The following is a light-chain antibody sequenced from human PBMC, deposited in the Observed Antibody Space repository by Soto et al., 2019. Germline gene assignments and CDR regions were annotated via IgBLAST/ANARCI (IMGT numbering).Light chain of an antibody. CDR3: XXXXXXXPSWT. CDR2: GAS. J-gene: IGKJ1*01. CDR1: QSVSSN. Sequence: EIVMTQSPATLSVSPGERATLSCRASQSVSSNLAWYQQKPGQAPRLLIYGASTRATGIPARFSGSGSGTDFTLTXXXXXXEXXXXXXXXXXXXXXPSWTFGQGTKVEI. V-gene: IGKV3-15*01.